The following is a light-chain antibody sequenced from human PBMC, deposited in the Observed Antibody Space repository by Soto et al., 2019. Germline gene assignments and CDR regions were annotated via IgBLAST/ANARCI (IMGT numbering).Light chain of an antibody. CDR2: EAS. V-gene: IGKV1-9*01. Sequence: DIQMTQSPSSLSASVGDRVTITCRASHDISTYLAWYQQKPGKAPKLMIYEASTLQSGVPSRFSGSGSGTEFTLTISGLLPEDFATYHCKQLNTLPFTFGQGTRLEI. J-gene: IGKJ5*01. CDR3: KQLNTLPFT. CDR1: HDISTY.